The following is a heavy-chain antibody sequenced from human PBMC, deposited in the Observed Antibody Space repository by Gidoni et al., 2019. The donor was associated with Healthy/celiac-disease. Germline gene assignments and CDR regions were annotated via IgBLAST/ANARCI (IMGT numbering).Heavy chain of an antibody. CDR3: ARDRSRRGGGSYDY. D-gene: IGHD1-26*01. CDR1: GFTFSSYA. Sequence: QVQLVESGGGVVQPGRSLRLSCAASGFTFSSYAMHWVRQAPGKGLEWVAVISYDGSNKYYADSVKGRFTISRDNSKNTLYLQMNSLRAEDTAVYYCARDRSRRGGGSYDYWGQGTLVTVSS. V-gene: IGHV3-30*04. J-gene: IGHJ4*02. CDR2: ISYDGSNK.